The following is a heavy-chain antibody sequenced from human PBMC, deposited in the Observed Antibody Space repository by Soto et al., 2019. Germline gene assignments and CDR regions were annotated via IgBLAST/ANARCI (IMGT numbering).Heavy chain of an antibody. D-gene: IGHD3-3*01. CDR2: IYWDDDK. J-gene: IGHJ4*02. Sequence: QITLNESGPTGVRPTETLTLTCRFSGFSLTTSGVGVGWIRQSPGKAPEWLALIYWDDDKRHSASLKSRLTITKDTSKNQVVLTVSDLDPTDTATYYCAHRVLRTVFGLVTTTAIYFDFWGQGTPVAVSS. CDR3: AHRVLRTVFGLVTTTAIYFDF. V-gene: IGHV2-5*02. CDR1: GFSLTTSGVG.